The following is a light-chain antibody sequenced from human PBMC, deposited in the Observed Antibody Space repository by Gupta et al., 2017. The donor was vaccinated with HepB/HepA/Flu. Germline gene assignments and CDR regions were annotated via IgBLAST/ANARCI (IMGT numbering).Light chain of an antibody. CDR2: GAS. Sequence: EIVLTQSPGTLSLSPGERATLSCRASQSVSSSYLAWYQQKPGQAPRLLIYGASSRATGIPDRFSGSGAGTEFTLTISRLDPEDFAVYYCQQYGSSPLTFGQGTKVEIK. V-gene: IGKV3-20*01. CDR3: QQYGSSPLT. CDR1: QSVSSSY. J-gene: IGKJ1*01.